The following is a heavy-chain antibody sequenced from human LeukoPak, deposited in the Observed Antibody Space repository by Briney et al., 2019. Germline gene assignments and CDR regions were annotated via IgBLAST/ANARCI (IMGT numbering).Heavy chain of an antibody. CDR1: GFTFSDSA. V-gene: IGHV3-23*01. CDR2: ISGTGDRT. J-gene: IGHJ4*02. CDR3: AKGGQFARLVYGYFDH. Sequence: PGGSLRLSCAGAGFTFSDSAMSWVRQDPQKGLQWVAAISGTGDRTFYADSVRGRFTISRDNTKNTLYLQMNNPRADDTAIYFCAKGGQFARLVYGYFDHWGQGSLVTVSS. D-gene: IGHD3-9*01.